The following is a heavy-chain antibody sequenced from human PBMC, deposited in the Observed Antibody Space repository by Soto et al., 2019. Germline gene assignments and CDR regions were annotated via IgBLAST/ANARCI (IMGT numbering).Heavy chain of an antibody. CDR2: ISGSGGST. V-gene: IGHV3-23*01. J-gene: IGHJ3*02. CDR3: AKATSVLAARPKNAFDI. CDR1: GFTFSSYA. D-gene: IGHD6-6*01. Sequence: EVQLLESGGGLVQPGGSLRLSCAASGFTFSSYAMSWVRQAPGKGLEWVSAISGSGGSTYYADSVKGRFTITRDNSKNTLYLQMNSLRAEDTAVYYCAKATSVLAARPKNAFDIWGQGTMVTVSS.